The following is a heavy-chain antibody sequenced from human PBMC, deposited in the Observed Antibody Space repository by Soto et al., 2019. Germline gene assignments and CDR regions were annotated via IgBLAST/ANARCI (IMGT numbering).Heavy chain of an antibody. CDR1: GNTFTSYD. V-gene: IGHV1-8*01. CDR3: ARGRASGSYYLLDY. CDR2: INPNSGNI. D-gene: IGHD3-10*01. J-gene: IGHJ4*02. Sequence: ASVKVSCKASGNTFTSYDINWVRQATGHGLEWMGWINPNSGNIGYAQKFQGRATMTRDTAIRTAYMEVSRLRSDDTAVYYCARGRASGSYYLLDYWGQGTLVTVSS.